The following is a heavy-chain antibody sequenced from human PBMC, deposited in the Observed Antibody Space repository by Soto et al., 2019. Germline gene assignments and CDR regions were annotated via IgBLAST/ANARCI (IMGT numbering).Heavy chain of an antibody. CDR3: ARLVYDTRLNYMYFDF. CDR1: GVSISSGNW. Sequence: SETLSLTCAVSGVSISSGNWWTWVRQTPQRGLEYIGEIFHDGTANYYPSFERRVAISVDTSKNQFSLKLTSVTAADTAIYFCARLVYDTRLNYMYFDFWGQGALVTSPQ. CDR2: IFHDGTA. D-gene: IGHD3-10*01. V-gene: IGHV4-4*02. J-gene: IGHJ4*02.